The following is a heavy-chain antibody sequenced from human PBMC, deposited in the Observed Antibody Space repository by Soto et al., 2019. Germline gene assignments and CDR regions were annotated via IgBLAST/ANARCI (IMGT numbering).Heavy chain of an antibody. V-gene: IGHV4-30-4*01. J-gene: IGHJ4*02. CDR2: IYYSGST. CDR3: ARLTYYYDSSGYYALDY. CDR1: GGSISSGDYY. D-gene: IGHD3-22*01. Sequence: PSETLSLTCTVSGGSISSGDYYWSWIRQPPGKGLEWIGYIYYSGSTYYNPSLKSRVTISVDTSKNQFSLKLSSVTAADTAVYYCARLTYYYDSSGYYALDYWGQGTLVTVSS.